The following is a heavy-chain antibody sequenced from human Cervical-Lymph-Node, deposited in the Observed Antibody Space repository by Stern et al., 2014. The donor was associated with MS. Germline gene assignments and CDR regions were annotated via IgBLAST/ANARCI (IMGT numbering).Heavy chain of an antibody. CDR3: ARDHYTTQNYFDY. J-gene: IGHJ4*02. D-gene: IGHD1-26*01. CDR1: GFIFDDHA. Sequence: DVQLVESGGGLVQPGRSLRLSCTASGFIFDDHAMHWVRQVPGKGLEWVSSITWDSGRILYADSVQGRFTISRDNAKSSLYLQMDSLRAEDTALYYCARDHYTTQNYFDYWGQGTLVTVSS. V-gene: IGHV3-9*01. CDR2: ITWDSGRI.